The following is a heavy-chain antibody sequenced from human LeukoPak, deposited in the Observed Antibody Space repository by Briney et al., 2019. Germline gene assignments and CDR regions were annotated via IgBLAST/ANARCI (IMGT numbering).Heavy chain of an antibody. J-gene: IGHJ3*02. V-gene: IGHV4-61*02. CDR2: IYTSGST. CDR3: ARALSTATYSSGYYLAFDI. D-gene: IGHD3-22*01. Sequence: SQTLSLTCTVSGGSISSGSYYWSWIRQPAGKGLEWIGRIYTSGSTNYNPSLKSRVTISVDTSKDQFSLKPSSVTAADTAVYYCARALSTATYSSGYYLAFDIWGQGTMVTVSS. CDR1: GGSISSGSYY.